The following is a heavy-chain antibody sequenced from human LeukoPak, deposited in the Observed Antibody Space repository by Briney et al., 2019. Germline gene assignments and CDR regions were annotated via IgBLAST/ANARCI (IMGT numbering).Heavy chain of an antibody. J-gene: IGHJ5*02. Sequence: ASVKVSCKTSGGTFNNSAISWVRQAPGQGLELLGGIMPLFGTAGYAQKFQGRVTITKDESTRTVYLELTSLRSDDTAVYYCARDVHGDYGSGWFDPWGQGTLVSVSS. CDR1: GGTFNNSA. CDR2: IMPLFGTA. CDR3: ARDVHGDYGSGWFDP. V-gene: IGHV1-69*05. D-gene: IGHD4-17*01.